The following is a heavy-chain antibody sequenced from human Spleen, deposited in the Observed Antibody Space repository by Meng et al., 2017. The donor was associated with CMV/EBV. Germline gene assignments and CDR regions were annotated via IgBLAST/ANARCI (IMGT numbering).Heavy chain of an antibody. Sequence: KTSGYTFTGYYLHWVRQAPGQGLEWMGWINPNTGNTNYAEKFQGRVTMTRDTSISAAYIELSRLRSDGTAVYYCARVTRWELLRGADSWGQGTLVTVSS. V-gene: IGHV1-2*02. CDR2: INPNTGNT. CDR3: ARVTRWELLRGADS. J-gene: IGHJ4*02. CDR1: GYTFTGYY. D-gene: IGHD1-26*01.